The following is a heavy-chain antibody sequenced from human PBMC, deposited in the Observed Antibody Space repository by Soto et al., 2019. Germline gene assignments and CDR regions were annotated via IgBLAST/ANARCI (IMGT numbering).Heavy chain of an antibody. CDR2: IFYLGSS. D-gene: IGHD3-3*02. CDR1: GDAISSSDFY. CDR3: ARHSLALRKNNWFDP. Sequence: SETLSLTCTVSGDAISSSDFYWGCVRQGPGKGLELIGSIFYLGSSYYNPSLKSRVTMSVDTSKNQFSLRLRSVTAADTALYFCARHSLALRKNNWFDPWGQGIMVTVSS. V-gene: IGHV4-39*01. J-gene: IGHJ5*02.